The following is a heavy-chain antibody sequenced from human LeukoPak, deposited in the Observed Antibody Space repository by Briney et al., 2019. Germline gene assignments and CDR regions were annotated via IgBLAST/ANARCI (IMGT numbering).Heavy chain of an antibody. CDR2: IYPGASDT. Sequence: KNGESLNISCKGSGYRFTSYWIGWVRQMPGKGLEWMGIIYPGASDTRYSPSFQGQVTISADKSISTAYLQWSSLKASDTAMYYCASRFEWSATLGYWGQGTLVTVSS. CDR1: GYRFTSYW. V-gene: IGHV5-51*01. CDR3: ASRFEWSATLGY. J-gene: IGHJ4*02. D-gene: IGHD2-8*01.